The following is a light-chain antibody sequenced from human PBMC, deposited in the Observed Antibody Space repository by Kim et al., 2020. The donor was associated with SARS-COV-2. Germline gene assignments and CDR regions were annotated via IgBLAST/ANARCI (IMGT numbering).Light chain of an antibody. CDR1: QSVGSNF. V-gene: IGKV3-20*01. CDR3: HHYGSSPQS. J-gene: IGKJ2*03. CDR2: GAS. Sequence: QRATLPCRASQSVGSNFLAWYQQKPGQRPTLLMWGASNRATGIPDRFSGSGSGTDFTVTISRLEPEDFAVYYCHHYGSSPQSFGQGTKLEI.